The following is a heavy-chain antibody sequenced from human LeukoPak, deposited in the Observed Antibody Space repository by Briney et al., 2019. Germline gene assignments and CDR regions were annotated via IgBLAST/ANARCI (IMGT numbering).Heavy chain of an antibody. CDR3: AGGGYNWNSWALAFDY. J-gene: IGHJ4*02. D-gene: IGHD1-1*01. Sequence: PSETLSLTCTVSGGSISSYYWSWIRQPAGKGLEWIGRIYTSGSTNYNPSLKSRVTMSVDTSKNQFSLKLSSVTAADTAVYYCAGGGYNWNSWALAFDYWGQGTLVTVSS. V-gene: IGHV4-4*07. CDR1: GGSISSYY. CDR2: IYTSGST.